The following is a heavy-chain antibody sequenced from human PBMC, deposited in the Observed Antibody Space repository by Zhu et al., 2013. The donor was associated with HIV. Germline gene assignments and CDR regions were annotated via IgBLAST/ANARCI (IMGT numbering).Heavy chain of an antibody. CDR1: GFTFDDYA. CDR2: ISWNSGSI. V-gene: IGHV3-9*01. CDR3: ARSGGQLWYFDY. D-gene: IGHD5-18*01. Sequence: EVQLVESGGGLVQPGRSLRLSCAASGFTFDDYAMHWVRQAPGKGLEWVSGISWNSGSIGYADSVKGRFTISRDNAKNSLYLQMNSLRAEDTALYYCARSGGQLWYFDYWGQGTLVTVSS. J-gene: IGHJ4*02.